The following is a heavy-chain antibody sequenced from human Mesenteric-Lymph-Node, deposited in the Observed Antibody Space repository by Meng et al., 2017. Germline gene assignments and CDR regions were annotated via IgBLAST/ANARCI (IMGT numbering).Heavy chain of an antibody. J-gene: IGHJ4*02. CDR2: ISSSSSYI. V-gene: IGHV3-21*01. CDR3: ARDLFNPIVVVAATMVDY. CDR1: GFTFSSYS. D-gene: IGHD2-15*01. Sequence: GGSLRLSCAASGFTFSSYSMNWVRQAPGKGLEWVSSISSSSSYIYYADSVKGRFTISRDNAKNSLYLQMNSLRAEDTAVYYCARDLFNPIVVVAATMVDYWGQGTLVTVSS.